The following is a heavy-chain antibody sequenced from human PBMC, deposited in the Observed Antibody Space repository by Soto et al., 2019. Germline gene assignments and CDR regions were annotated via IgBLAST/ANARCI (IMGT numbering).Heavy chain of an antibody. D-gene: IGHD3-3*01. CDR1: GGSISSSSYY. Sequence: PSETLSLTCTVSGGSISSSSYYWGWIRQPPGKGLEWIGSIYYSGSTYYNPSLKSRVTISVDTSKNQFSLKLSSVTAADTVVYYCARLYDFWSDHFDYWGQGTLVTVSS. V-gene: IGHV4-39*01. CDR2: IYYSGST. J-gene: IGHJ4*02. CDR3: ARLYDFWSDHFDY.